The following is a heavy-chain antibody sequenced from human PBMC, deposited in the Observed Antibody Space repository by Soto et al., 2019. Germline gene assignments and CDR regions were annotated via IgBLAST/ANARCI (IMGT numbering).Heavy chain of an antibody. CDR2: IYYSGST. J-gene: IGHJ4*02. CDR1: GGSISSGGYY. Sequence: SETLSLTCTVSGGSISSGGYYWSWIRQHPGKGLEWIGYIYYSGSTYYNPSLKSRVTISVDTSRNQFSLKLSSVTAADTAAYYCARDRHYYDSSGPIDYWGQGTLVTVSS. CDR3: ARDRHYYDSSGPIDY. V-gene: IGHV4-31*03. D-gene: IGHD3-22*01.